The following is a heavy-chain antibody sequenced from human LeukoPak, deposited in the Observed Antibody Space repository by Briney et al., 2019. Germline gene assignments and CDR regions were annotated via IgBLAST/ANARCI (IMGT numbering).Heavy chain of an antibody. Sequence: PSETLSLTCTVSGGSISSYYWSWIRKPPGKGLEWIGYIYYSGSTNYNPSLKSRVTISVDTSKNQFSLKLSSVTAADTAVYYCARSYYDYVWGSYRWDYWGQGTLVTVSS. D-gene: IGHD3-16*02. CDR2: IYYSGST. CDR3: ARSYYDYVWGSYRWDY. J-gene: IGHJ4*02. CDR1: GGSISSYY. V-gene: IGHV4-59*01.